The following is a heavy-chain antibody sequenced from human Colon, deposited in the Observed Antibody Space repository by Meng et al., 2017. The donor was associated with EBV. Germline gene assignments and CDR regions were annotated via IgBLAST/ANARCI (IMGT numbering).Heavy chain of an antibody. V-gene: IGHV4-4*02. J-gene: IGHJ4*02. D-gene: IGHD4-17*01. CDR3: AREDDYGDYVAY. Sequence: VRRQESGAGLVRPSGTLSLTGDVSGASITSDNDWWSWVRQPPGKALEWLGEVYHDGSTNYSPSVQSRVTISMDKSKNQFSLKLTSVNAADTAVYYCAREDDYGDYVAYWGQGILVTVSS. CDR2: VYHDGST. CDR1: GASITSDNDW.